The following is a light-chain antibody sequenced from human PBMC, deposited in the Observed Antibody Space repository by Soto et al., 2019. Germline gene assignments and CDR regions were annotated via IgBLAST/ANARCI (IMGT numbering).Light chain of an antibody. CDR1: QSVRRD. CDR3: QQYNNWPIT. Sequence: EIMITQSPATVSVSPGERATLSCRASQSVRRDLAWYQQKPGQPPRLLMYGASTRATGIPARFSGSGSGTEFTLTISSLQSEDFAVYYCQQYNNWPITFGQGTRLEIK. V-gene: IGKV3-15*01. J-gene: IGKJ5*01. CDR2: GAS.